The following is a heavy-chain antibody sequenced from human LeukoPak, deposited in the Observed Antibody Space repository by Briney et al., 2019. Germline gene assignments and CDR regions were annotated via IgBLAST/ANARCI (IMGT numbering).Heavy chain of an antibody. CDR2: ISGIGGST. CDR1: GFTFSSYA. V-gene: IGHV3-23*01. J-gene: IGHJ3*02. D-gene: IGHD2-2*01. CDR3: AKRFCTSATCFALGAFDI. Sequence: GGSLRLSCAASGFTFSSYAMTWVRQAPGKGLEWVSGISGIGGSTYYADSVKGRLTISRDNSKNTLYLQMNSLRAEDTAVYYCAKRFCTSATCFALGAFDIWGQGTMVTVSS.